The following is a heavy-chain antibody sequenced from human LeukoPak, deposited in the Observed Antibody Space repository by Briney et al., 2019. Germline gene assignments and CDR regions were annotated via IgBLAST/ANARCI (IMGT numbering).Heavy chain of an antibody. CDR3: ATVHHSSSWYKLYYYMDV. CDR2: FDPEDGET. Sequence: ASVKVSCKASGYMFTVYYMHWVRQAPGKGLEWMGGFDPEDGETIYAQKFQGRVTMTEDTSTDTAYMELSSLRSEDTAVYYCATVHHSSSWYKLYYYMDVWGKGTTVTVSS. D-gene: IGHD6-13*01. V-gene: IGHV1-24*01. J-gene: IGHJ6*03. CDR1: GYMFTVYY.